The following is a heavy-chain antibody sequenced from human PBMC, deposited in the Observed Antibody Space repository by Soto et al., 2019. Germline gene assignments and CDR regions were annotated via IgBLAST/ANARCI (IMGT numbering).Heavy chain of an antibody. V-gene: IGHV3-33*01. J-gene: IGHJ4*02. CDR2: MWGDGIKK. CDR3: ARGAVAAGDFDY. Sequence: PGGFLRLSCAASGSAFRSHGMHWVRQSPGKGLEWVAVMWGDGIKKFYVDSVKGRFTISKDNSNNTLFLQMNTLRAEDTAVYYCARGAVAAGDFDYWGRGTLVTVSS. D-gene: IGHD2-15*01. CDR1: GSAFRSHG.